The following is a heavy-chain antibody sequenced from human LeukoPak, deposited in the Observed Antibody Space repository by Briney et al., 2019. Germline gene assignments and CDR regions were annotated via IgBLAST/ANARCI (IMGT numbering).Heavy chain of an antibody. CDR2: IFGSGGST. CDR3: GKTTTGYSSGRNPAWPVDY. CDR1: AFTFSSHG. D-gene: IGHD6-19*01. J-gene: IGHJ4*02. Sequence: GASLRLSCTASAFTFSSHGIGWVSQAPGEWLEWDSCIFGSGGSTHYADSVKGRFTISRDNSQNTVYLQMNSLRAEDTAVYYCGKTTTGYSSGRNPAWPVDYWGQGTLVSVSS. V-gene: IGHV3-23*01.